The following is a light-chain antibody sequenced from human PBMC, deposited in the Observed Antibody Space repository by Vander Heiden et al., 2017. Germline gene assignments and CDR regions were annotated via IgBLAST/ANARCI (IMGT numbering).Light chain of an antibody. CDR2: AAS. Sequence: DIQMTQSPSSLSASVGDRVTITCRASQSTSSYLNWYQQKPGKAPKLLIYAASSLQSGVPSRFSDSGSGTDFTLTISSLQPEDFATYYCQQSYSTPPWTFGQGTKVEIK. V-gene: IGKV1-39*01. CDR1: QSTSSY. CDR3: QQSYSTPPWT. J-gene: IGKJ1*01.